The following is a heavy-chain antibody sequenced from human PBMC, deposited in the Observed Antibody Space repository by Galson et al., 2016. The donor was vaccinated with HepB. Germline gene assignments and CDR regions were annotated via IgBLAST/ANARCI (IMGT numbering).Heavy chain of an antibody. CDR2: ICDGGSA. CDR3: AREPPGVPDFALDV. Sequence: SLRLSCPAFGFTVSSNCMSWVRQAPGKGLEWVSLICDGGSAYYTDSVKARFTISRDNSKNTLYLQMNNLRPEDTAVYFCAREPPGVPDFALDVWGQGTPVTVSS. V-gene: IGHV3-66*01. J-gene: IGHJ6*02. D-gene: IGHD3-10*01. CDR1: GFTVSSNC.